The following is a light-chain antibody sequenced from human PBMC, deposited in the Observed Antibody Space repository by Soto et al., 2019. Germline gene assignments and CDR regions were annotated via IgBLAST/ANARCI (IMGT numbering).Light chain of an antibody. CDR2: GAS. CDR1: QDVFSNF. Sequence: ENVLTQSPGTLSLSPGESATLSCRASQDVFSNFFAWYQQKPGQAPRLLIHGASNRATGIPDRFSGSGSGTDFTLTISRLEPEDFAVYYCQQRGKWPSTFGPGTKVEMK. CDR3: QQRGKWPST. V-gene: IGKV3D-20*02. J-gene: IGKJ2*02.